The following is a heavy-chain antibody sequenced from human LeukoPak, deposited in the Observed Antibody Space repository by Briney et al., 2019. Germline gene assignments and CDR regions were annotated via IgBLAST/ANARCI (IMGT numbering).Heavy chain of an antibody. CDR3: ARGRFGELYDAFDI. CDR1: GFTFSSYA. D-gene: IGHD3-10*01. Sequence: GRSLRLSCAASGFTFSSYAMHWVRQAPGKGLEWVAVISYDGSNKYYADSVKGRFTISRDNSKNTLYLQMNRLRAEDTAVYYCARGRFGELYDAFDIWGQGTMVTVSS. CDR2: ISYDGSNK. V-gene: IGHV3-30-3*01. J-gene: IGHJ3*02.